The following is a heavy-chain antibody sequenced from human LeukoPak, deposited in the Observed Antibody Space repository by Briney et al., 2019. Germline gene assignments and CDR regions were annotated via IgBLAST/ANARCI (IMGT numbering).Heavy chain of an antibody. CDR2: LNPNSDGT. V-gene: IGHV1-2*02. Sequence: GASVKVSCKASGYTFTGYYIHWVRQAPGQGLEWMGWLNPNSDGTNYAQKFQGRVTMTRDTSIRTTYMELSSLRSEDTAVYYCARGRGTHYYASGSQYWGQGTLVTVSS. CDR3: ARGRGTHYYASGSQY. CDR1: GYTFTGYY. D-gene: IGHD3-10*01. J-gene: IGHJ4*02.